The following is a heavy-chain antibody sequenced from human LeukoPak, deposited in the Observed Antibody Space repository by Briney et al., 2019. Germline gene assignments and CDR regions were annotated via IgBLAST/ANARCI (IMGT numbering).Heavy chain of an antibody. Sequence: GGSLRLSCAASGFTFSSYWMHWVRQAPGKGLLWVSRIDTDGSSTIYADSVKGRFTISRDNARNTLYLQMNSLRAEDTAVYYCARGYAGIDYWGQGSLVTVSS. D-gene: IGHD5-12*01. CDR3: ARGYAGIDY. CDR2: IDTDGSST. CDR1: GFTFSSYW. V-gene: IGHV3-74*01. J-gene: IGHJ4*02.